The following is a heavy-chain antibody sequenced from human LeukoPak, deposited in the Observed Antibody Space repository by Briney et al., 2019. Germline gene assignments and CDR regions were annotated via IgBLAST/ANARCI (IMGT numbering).Heavy chain of an antibody. Sequence: SETLSLTCNVSSGSIIRYHWSWIRQPAGKVLEWLGRLGTSGSPNYNPSLKSRVAMSVDTSKNQLSLKLNSVTAADTAVYYCARTRDTALNYFDVWGRGTLVTVSS. J-gene: IGHJ2*01. CDR1: SGSIIRYH. CDR3: ARTRDTALNYFDV. V-gene: IGHV4-4*07. D-gene: IGHD5-18*01. CDR2: LGTSGSP.